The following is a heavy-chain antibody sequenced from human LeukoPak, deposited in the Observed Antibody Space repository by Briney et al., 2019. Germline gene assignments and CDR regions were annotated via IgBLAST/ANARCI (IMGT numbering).Heavy chain of an antibody. D-gene: IGHD3-10*01. CDR2: ISSSSSYI. Sequence: GGSLRLSCAASGFTFSSYSMNWVRQAPGKGLEWVSSISSSSSYIYYADSVKGRFTISRDNAKNSLYLQMNSLRAEDTAAYYCARDRWFGEYYYYGMDVWGKGTTVTVSS. CDR3: ARDRWFGEYYYYGMDV. J-gene: IGHJ6*04. CDR1: GFTFSSYS. V-gene: IGHV3-21*01.